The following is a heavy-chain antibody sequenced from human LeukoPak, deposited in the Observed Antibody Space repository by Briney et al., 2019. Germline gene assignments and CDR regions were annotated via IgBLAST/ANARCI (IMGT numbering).Heavy chain of an antibody. V-gene: IGHV1-69*05. CDR1: GGTFSSYA. CDR2: IIPIFGTA. CDR3: ARTYDSSGYYFDY. J-gene: IGHJ4*02. D-gene: IGHD3-22*01. Sequence: SVKVSCKASGGTFSSYAISWVRQAPGQGLEWMGGIIPIFGTANYAQKFQGRVTITTDESASTAYMELSSLRSEDTAVYYCARTYDSSGYYFDYWGQGTLVTVSS.